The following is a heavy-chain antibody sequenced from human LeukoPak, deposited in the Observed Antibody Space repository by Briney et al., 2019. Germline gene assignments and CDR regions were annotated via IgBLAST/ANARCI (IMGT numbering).Heavy chain of an antibody. CDR3: ARDPRIAVAGKYFDY. CDR2: INPNSGGT. V-gene: IGHV1-2*06. Sequence: ASVRVSCKAAGYSFTGYYMYWVRQAPGQGLEWMGRINPNSGGTNYAQKFQGRVTMTRDTSISTAYMELGSLRSDDTAVYYCARDPRIAVAGKYFDYWGQGTLVTVSS. J-gene: IGHJ4*02. D-gene: IGHD6-19*01. CDR1: GYSFTGYY.